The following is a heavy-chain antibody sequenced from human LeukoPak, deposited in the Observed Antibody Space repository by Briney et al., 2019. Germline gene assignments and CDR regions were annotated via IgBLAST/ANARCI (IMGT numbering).Heavy chain of an antibody. CDR3: ARRLYISGWSYWFDP. CDR1: GGSIGGYS. V-gene: IGHV4-59*01. Sequence: SETLSLTCSVSGGSIGGYSWTWVRQPPGKRLEYIGYISYTGSTYYNPSLMSGVTISVATSKNQFSLKLASVNAADTAVYYCARRLYISGWSYWFDPWGQGTLVTVSS. D-gene: IGHD6-13*01. J-gene: IGHJ5*02. CDR2: ISYTGST.